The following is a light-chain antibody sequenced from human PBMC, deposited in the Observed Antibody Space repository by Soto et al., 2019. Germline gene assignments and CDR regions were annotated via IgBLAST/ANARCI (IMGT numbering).Light chain of an antibody. J-gene: IGKJ2*01. CDR2: GAS. Sequence: DLQMTQSPSSLSASVGDRVSISCRASQSISSHLNWYQQRPGKAPKLLIFGASTLQTGVPSRFSGSGSGTDFTLSISRLHPEDFATYFCQQSFGTSRTFGQGTRLEVK. V-gene: IGKV1-39*01. CDR3: QQSFGTSRT. CDR1: QSISSH.